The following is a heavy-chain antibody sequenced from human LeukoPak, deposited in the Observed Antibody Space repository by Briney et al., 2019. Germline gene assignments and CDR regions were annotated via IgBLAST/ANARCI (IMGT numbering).Heavy chain of an antibody. CDR3: ARRGFDYGEYYFDY. J-gene: IGHJ4*02. CDR1: GFTFSSYA. CDR2: ISSNGGSI. Sequence: GSLRLSCAASGFTFSSYAMHWVRQAPGKGLEYVSAISSNGGSIYYANSVKGRFTISRDNSENTLYLQMGSLRAEDMAVYYCARRGFDYGEYYFDYWGQGTLVTVSS. V-gene: IGHV3-64*01. D-gene: IGHD4-17*01.